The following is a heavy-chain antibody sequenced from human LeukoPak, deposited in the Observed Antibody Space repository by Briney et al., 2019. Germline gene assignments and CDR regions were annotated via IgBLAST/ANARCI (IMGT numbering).Heavy chain of an antibody. CDR2: IIPIFGTA. Sequence: SVKVSCKASGGTFSSYAISWVRQAPGQGLEWMGRIIPIFGTANYAQKFQGRVTITTDESTSTAYMELSSLRSEDTAVYYCARGRLRLGLPGFDYWGQGTLVTVSS. J-gene: IGHJ4*02. V-gene: IGHV1-69*05. CDR3: ARGRLRLGLPGFDY. CDR1: GGTFSSYA. D-gene: IGHD3-16*01.